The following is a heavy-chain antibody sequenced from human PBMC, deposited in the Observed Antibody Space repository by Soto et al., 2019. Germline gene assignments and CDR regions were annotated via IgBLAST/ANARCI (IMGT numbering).Heavy chain of an antibody. D-gene: IGHD6-13*01. CDR1: GYTFTDYY. J-gene: IGHJ5*02. CDR2: INPNSGGT. Sequence: QVQLVQSGAEVEKPGASVKVSCKASGYTFTDYYMHWIRQAPGQGLEWMGWINPNSGGTNYAQNFQGRVTMTRDTSISTIYMELSRLRSDDTAVYYCAREATSSWLGNWFDPWGQGTLVTVSS. V-gene: IGHV1-2*02. CDR3: AREATSSWLGNWFDP.